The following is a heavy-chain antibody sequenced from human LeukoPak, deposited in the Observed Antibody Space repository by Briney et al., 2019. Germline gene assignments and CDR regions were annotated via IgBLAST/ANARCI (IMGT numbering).Heavy chain of an antibody. CDR1: GFTFSSYW. CDR3: ARDYYDSSGYYRGPDY. V-gene: IGHV3-74*01. CDR2: INGDGSST. Sequence: GGSLRLSCAASGFTFSSYWMHWVRQAPGKGLVWVSRINGDGSSTNYADSVEGRFTISRDNAKNTLYLQMNSLRAEDTAMYYCARDYYDSSGYYRGPDYWGQGTLVTVSS. J-gene: IGHJ4*02. D-gene: IGHD3-22*01.